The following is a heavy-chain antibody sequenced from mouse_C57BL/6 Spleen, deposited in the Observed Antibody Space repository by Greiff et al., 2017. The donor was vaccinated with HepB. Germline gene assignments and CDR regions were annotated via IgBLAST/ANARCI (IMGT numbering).Heavy chain of an antibody. CDR1: GFNIKDDY. J-gene: IGHJ3*01. CDR2: IDPENGDT. Sequence: EVQLQQSGAELVRPGASVKLSCTASGFNIKDDYMHWVKQRPEQGLEWIGWIDPENGDTEYASKFQGKATITADTSSNTAYLQLSSLTSEDTAVYYCSYSNYGVAYWGQGTLVTVSA. D-gene: IGHD2-5*01. CDR3: SYSNYGVAY. V-gene: IGHV14-4*01.